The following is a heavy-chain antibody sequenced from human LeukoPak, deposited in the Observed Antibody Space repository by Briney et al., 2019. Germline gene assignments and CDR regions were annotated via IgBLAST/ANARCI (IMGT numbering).Heavy chain of an antibody. CDR2: IKSGSTTV. V-gene: IGHV3-11*04. CDR3: ARGPGRIAYWLGYYMDV. J-gene: IGHJ6*03. CDR1: GFSFSDYY. D-gene: IGHD6-13*01. Sequence: PGGSLRLSCEASGFSFSDYYMTWIRQTPGKGLEWIAYIKSGSTTVYYADSIKGRFTISRDDAKNSLFLQMNSLRAEDTAVYYCARGPGRIAYWLGYYMDVWGKGTTVTVSS.